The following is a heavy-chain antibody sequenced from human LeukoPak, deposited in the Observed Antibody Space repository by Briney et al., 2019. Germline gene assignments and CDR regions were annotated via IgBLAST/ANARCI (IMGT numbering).Heavy chain of an antibody. D-gene: IGHD6-13*01. CDR2: MYSRGDT. Sequence: GGSLRLSCVASGFTVSDNYMSWVRQAPGKGLEWVSVMYSRGDTYYANSVKGRFTFPRDISKNTLYLQMDGLRNEDTAMYYCARDAPQVPAAGVLASWGQGTLVIVSS. CDR3: ARDAPQVPAAGVLAS. CDR1: GFTVSDNY. V-gene: IGHV3-53*01. J-gene: IGHJ5*02.